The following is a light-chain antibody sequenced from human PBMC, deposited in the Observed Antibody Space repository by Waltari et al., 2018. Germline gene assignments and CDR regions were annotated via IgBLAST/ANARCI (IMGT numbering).Light chain of an antibody. V-gene: IGLV2-8*01. CDR3: SSYGGKNNLI. Sequence: QSALTQPPSASGSPGQSVTISCTGTPSDIGGYKFVSWFQQHAGKAPKLVIYDVSERPSGVPDRFSGSKSGSTATLTVSGLQAEDEADYYCSSYGGKNNLIFGGGTTLTVL. CDR1: PSDIGGYKF. J-gene: IGLJ2*01. CDR2: DVS.